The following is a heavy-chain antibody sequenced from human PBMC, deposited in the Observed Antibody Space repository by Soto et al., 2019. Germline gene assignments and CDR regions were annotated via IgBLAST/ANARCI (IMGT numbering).Heavy chain of an antibody. V-gene: IGHV1-24*01. Sequence: EASVKVSCKVSGYTLTELSMHWVRQAPGKGLEWMGGFDPEDGETIYAQKFQGRVTMTEDTSTDTAYMELSSLRSEDTAVYYCATNIAVAGTWVYYYDLSLDDWGQGTLVTVSS. J-gene: IGHJ4*02. D-gene: IGHD6-19*01. CDR2: FDPEDGET. CDR1: GYTLTELS. CDR3: ATNIAVAGTWVYYYDLSLDD.